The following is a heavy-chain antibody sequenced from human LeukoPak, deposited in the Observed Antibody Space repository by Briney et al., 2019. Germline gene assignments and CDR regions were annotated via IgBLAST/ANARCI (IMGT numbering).Heavy chain of an antibody. Sequence: QSGRSLRLSCAASGFTLSSNVMIWVRQAPGKGLEWVSSIPASGGSTYYADSVKGRFTISRDNSKNSLYLQMNSLRAEDTAVYYCAKESSGGWYFDYWGQGTLVTVSS. CDR3: AKESSGGWYFDY. D-gene: IGHD6-19*01. CDR2: IPASGGST. V-gene: IGHV3-23*01. CDR1: GFTLSSNV. J-gene: IGHJ4*02.